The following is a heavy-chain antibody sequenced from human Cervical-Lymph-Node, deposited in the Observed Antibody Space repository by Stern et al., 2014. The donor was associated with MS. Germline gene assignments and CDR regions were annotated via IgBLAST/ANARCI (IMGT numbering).Heavy chain of an antibody. J-gene: IGHJ4*02. CDR3: AKLSHGSGRDS. V-gene: IGHV1-2*02. D-gene: IGHD3-10*01. CDR1: GSTFTGYY. Sequence: VQLVESGAEVKKPGASVKVSCRASGSTFTGYYMHWVRLAPGQGLEWMGWINPNTGGTNYAQKLQDRVTMTTDTSISTTYMELSRLRSDDTAVYYCAKLSHGSGRDSWGQGTLVTVSS. CDR2: INPNTGGT.